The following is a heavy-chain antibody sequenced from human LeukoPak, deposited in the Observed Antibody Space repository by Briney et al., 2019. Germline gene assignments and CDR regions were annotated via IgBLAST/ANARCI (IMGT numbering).Heavy chain of an antibody. CDR3: ATDGGQLSRWSDY. CDR1: GLTLSTYD. V-gene: IGHV3-64*01. D-gene: IGHD6-13*01. CDR2: ISTNGGST. J-gene: IGHJ4*02. Sequence: PGGSLRLSCAASGLTLSTYDMHWIRQAPGRGLEYVSGISTNGGSTYYANSVKGRFTISRDNSKNTLYLQMGSLRAEDVAVYYCATDGGQLSRWSDYWGQGTLVTVSS.